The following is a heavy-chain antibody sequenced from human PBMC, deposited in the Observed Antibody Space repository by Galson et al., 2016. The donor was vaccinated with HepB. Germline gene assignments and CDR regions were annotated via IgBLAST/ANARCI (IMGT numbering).Heavy chain of an antibody. CDR1: GFTFSSYN. D-gene: IGHD1-14*01. V-gene: IGHV3-48*03. CDR3: ARFMTSEPFDY. J-gene: IGHJ4*02. Sequence: SLRLSCAASGFTFSSYNMNWVRQVPGKGLEWVSYISSSSLSRYYADSVKGRFTISRDNARNSLYLQMNSLRAEDTAVYYCARFMTSEPFDYWGQGALVTVSS. CDR2: ISSSSLSR.